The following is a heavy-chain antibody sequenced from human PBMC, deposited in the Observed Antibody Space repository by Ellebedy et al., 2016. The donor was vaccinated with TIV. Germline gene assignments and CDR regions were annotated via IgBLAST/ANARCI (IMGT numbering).Heavy chain of an antibody. CDR3: ARTSYSLTWNYYYGMDV. D-gene: IGHD4-11*01. CDR2: IYSGGST. J-gene: IGHJ6*02. V-gene: IGHV3-53*01. Sequence: GESLKIFCAASGFTVSSNYMSWVRQAPGKGLEWVSVIYSGGSTYYADSVKGRFTISRDNSKNTLYLQMNSLRAEDTAVYYCARTSYSLTWNYYYGMDVWGQGTTITVSS. CDR1: GFTVSSNY.